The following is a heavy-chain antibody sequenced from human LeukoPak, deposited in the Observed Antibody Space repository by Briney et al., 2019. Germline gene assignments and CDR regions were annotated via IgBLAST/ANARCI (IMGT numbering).Heavy chain of an antibody. Sequence: GGSLRLSCAASGFTFSSYWMHWVRQAPGKGLVWVSRIRGDGSGSNYADSVKGRFTISRDNAKNTLYLQMNSLTAGDTAVYFCARVPVEAAGMGIDYWGQGTLVTVSS. CDR2: IRGDGSGS. V-gene: IGHV3-74*01. CDR3: ARVPVEAAGMGIDY. CDR1: GFTFSSYW. D-gene: IGHD6-13*01. J-gene: IGHJ4*02.